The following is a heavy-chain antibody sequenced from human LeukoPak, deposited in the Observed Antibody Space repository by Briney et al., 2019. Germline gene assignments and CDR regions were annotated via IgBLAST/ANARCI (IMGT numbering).Heavy chain of an antibody. CDR2: MNPNSGNT. V-gene: IGHV1-8*03. CDR3: ARVGYSYGYVDY. J-gene: IGHJ4*02. Sequence: ASVKVSCKASGYTFTSYDINWVRQATGQGLEWMGWMNPNSGNTGYAQKFQGRVTITRNISISTAYMELSSLRSEDTAVYYCARVGYSYGYVDYWGQGTLVTVSS. D-gene: IGHD5-18*01. CDR1: GYTFTSYD.